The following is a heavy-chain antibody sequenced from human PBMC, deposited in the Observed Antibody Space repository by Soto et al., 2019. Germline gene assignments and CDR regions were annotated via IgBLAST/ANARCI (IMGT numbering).Heavy chain of an antibody. CDR2: IIPIFGTA. D-gene: IGHD3-16*02. CDR1: GGTFSGYA. Sequence: QVQLVQSGAEVKKPGSSVKVSCKASGGTFSGYAISWVRQAPGQGLEWMGGIIPIFGTANYAQKFQGRVTITADESTSTAYMELSSLRSEDTAVYYCARDGMITFGGVIARPFDYWGQGTLVTVSS. V-gene: IGHV1-69*12. CDR3: ARDGMITFGGVIARPFDY. J-gene: IGHJ4*02.